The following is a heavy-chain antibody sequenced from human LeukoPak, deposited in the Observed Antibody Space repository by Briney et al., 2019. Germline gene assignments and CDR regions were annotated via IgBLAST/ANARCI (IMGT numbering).Heavy chain of an antibody. CDR1: GYTFTSYD. V-gene: IGHV1-2*02. J-gene: IGHJ4*02. D-gene: IGHD3-3*01. CDR3: ARVYSGLRFLEWFFDY. Sequence: ASVKVSCKASGYTFTSYDINWVRQATGQGLEWMGWINPNSGGTNYAQKFQGRVTMTRDTSISTAYMELSRLRSDDTAVYYCARVYSGLRFLEWFFDYWGQGTLVTVSS. CDR2: INPNSGGT.